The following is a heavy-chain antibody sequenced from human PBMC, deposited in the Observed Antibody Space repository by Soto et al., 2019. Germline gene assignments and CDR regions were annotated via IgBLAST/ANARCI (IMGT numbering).Heavy chain of an antibody. V-gene: IGHV3-23*01. Sequence: GGSLRLSCAASGFTFSSYAMSWVRQAPGKGLEWVSAISGSGGSTYYADSVKGRFTISRDNSKNTLYLQMNSLGAEDTAVYYCAKDPSVLLWFGEPAGGMDVWGQGTTVTVSS. D-gene: IGHD3-10*01. J-gene: IGHJ6*02. CDR2: ISGSGGST. CDR3: AKDPSVLLWFGEPAGGMDV. CDR1: GFTFSSYA.